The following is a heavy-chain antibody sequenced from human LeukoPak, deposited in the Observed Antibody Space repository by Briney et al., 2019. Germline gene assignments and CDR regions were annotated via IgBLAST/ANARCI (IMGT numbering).Heavy chain of an antibody. Sequence: GGSLRLSCSASGFTFSSYAMHWVRQAPGKGLEFVSAISSNGGTTYYADSVKGRFTISRDNSKNTLYLQMSSLTAEDTAVYYCVSGSINRRWFDPWGQGTLVTVST. J-gene: IGHJ5*02. CDR3: VSGSINRRWFDP. CDR2: ISSNGGTT. D-gene: IGHD2-15*01. CDR1: GFTFSSYA. V-gene: IGHV3-64D*09.